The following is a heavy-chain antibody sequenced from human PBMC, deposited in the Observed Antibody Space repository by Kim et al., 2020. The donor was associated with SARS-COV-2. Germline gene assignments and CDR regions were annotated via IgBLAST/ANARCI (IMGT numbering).Heavy chain of an antibody. V-gene: IGHV4-34*01. CDR1: GGSFSGYY. CDR2: INHSGST. J-gene: IGHJ4*02. CDR3: ARGGQLVLSDY. D-gene: IGHD6-13*01. Sequence: SETLSLTCAVYGGSFSGYYWSWIRQPPGKGLEWIGEINHSGSTNYNPSLKSRVTISVDTSKNQFSLKLSSVTAADTAVYYCARGGQLVLSDYWGQGTLVT.